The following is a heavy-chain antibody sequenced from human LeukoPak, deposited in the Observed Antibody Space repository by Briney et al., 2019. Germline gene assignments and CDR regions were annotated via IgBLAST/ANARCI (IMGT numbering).Heavy chain of an antibody. CDR3: ARQKTYYYDSSGRRNWFDP. D-gene: IGHD3-22*01. Sequence: SETLSLTCTVSGYSISSGYYWGWIRQPPGKGLEWLGSINHSGSTYYNPSLKSRVTISVDTSKNQFSLKLSSVTAADTAVYYCARQKTYYYDSSGRRNWFDPWGQGTLVTVSS. J-gene: IGHJ5*02. V-gene: IGHV4-38-2*02. CDR1: GYSISSGYY. CDR2: INHSGST.